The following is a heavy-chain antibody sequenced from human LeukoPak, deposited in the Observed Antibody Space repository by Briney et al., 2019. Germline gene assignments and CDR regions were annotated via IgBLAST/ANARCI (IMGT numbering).Heavy chain of an antibody. J-gene: IGHJ3*02. D-gene: IGHD3-16*01. V-gene: IGHV5-51*01. CDR2: IYPGDSDT. CDR3: ARHFGGAIWDAFDI. Sequence: GESLKISCKGSGYSFTNYWIGWVRQMPRKGLEWMGIIYPGDSDTKYSPSFQGQVTISADKSISTAYLQWSSLKASDTAIYYCARHFGGAIWDAFDIWGRGTMVTVSS. CDR1: GYSFTNYW.